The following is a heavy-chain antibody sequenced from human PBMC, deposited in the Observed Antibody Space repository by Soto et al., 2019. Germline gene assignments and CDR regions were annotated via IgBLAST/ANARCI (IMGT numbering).Heavy chain of an antibody. J-gene: IGHJ4*02. V-gene: IGHV4-34*01. CDR3: AGGRGWGQSVKGLTS. CDR2: INHIGTT. CDR1: GGSFSGYY. Sequence: SETLSLTCAVSGGSFSGYYWTWIRQVPGKGLEWIGEINHIGTTNYNPSLKSRVSVSVDTSKNQFSLRLTSLTAADTGLYYCAGGRGWGQSVKGLTSWGQETRVTVSS. D-gene: IGHD3-16*01.